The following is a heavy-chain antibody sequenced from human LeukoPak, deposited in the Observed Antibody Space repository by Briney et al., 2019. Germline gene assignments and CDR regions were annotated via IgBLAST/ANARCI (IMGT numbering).Heavy chain of an antibody. Sequence: PSETLSLTCTVSGGSISSYYWSWIRQPPGKGLEWIGYIYYSGSTNYNPSLKSRVTISVDTSKNQFSLKLSSVTAADTAVYYCARRGYYYRGIYYGMDVWGQGPRSPSP. V-gene: IGHV4-59*08. CDR1: GGSISSYY. D-gene: IGHD3-10*01. J-gene: IGHJ6*02. CDR2: IYYSGST. CDR3: ARRGYYYRGIYYGMDV.